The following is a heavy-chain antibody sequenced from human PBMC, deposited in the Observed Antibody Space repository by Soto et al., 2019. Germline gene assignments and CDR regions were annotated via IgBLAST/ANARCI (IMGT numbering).Heavy chain of an antibody. D-gene: IGHD3-9*01. CDR1: GFTFSNAW. J-gene: IGHJ6*02. CDR2: IKSKTDGGTT. Sequence: GGSLRLSCAASGFTFSNAWMSWVRQAPGKGLEWVGRIKSKTDGGTTDYAAPVKGRFTISRDDSKNTLYLQMNSLKTEDTAVYYCTTQILTGYFHYYGMDVWGQGTTVTVSS. V-gene: IGHV3-15*01. CDR3: TTQILTGYFHYYGMDV.